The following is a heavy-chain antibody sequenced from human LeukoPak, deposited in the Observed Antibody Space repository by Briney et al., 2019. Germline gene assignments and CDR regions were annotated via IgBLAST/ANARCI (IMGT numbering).Heavy chain of an antibody. D-gene: IGHD3-3*01. CDR2: IIPIFGTA. CDR3: ARDQIFGVVKAYYYGIDV. V-gene: IGHV1-69*13. J-gene: IGHJ6*02. CDR1: GGTFSSYA. Sequence: SVKVSCKASGGTFSSYAISWVRQAPGQGLEWMGGIIPIFGTANYAQKFQGRVTITADESTSTAYMELSSLRSEDTAVYYCARDQIFGVVKAYYYGIDVWGQGTTVTVSS.